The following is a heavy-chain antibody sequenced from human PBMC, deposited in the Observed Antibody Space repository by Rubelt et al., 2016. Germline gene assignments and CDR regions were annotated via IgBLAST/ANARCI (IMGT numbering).Heavy chain of an antibody. V-gene: IGHV1-18*01. Sequence: QVKLVQSGADVKKPGASVKVSCKTSGYTFGFFAINWVRQAPGQGLEWVGWMHPYEGDPNPSQKLQDRVTLTTETSTGTAYMVLRSLKSDDTAVYYCARYHSGVQWSDYWGQGTLVTVSS. CDR2: MHPYEGDP. J-gene: IGHJ4*01. CDR1: GYTFGFFA. CDR3: ARYHSGVQWSDY. D-gene: IGHD2-15*01.